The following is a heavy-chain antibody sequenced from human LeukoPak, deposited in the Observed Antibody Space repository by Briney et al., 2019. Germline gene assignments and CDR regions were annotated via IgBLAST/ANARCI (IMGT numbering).Heavy chain of an antibody. Sequence: SQTLSLTCTVSGDSISSGGYYWTWIRQRPGKGLEWIGYIYYSGNTYYNSSLESRLTISADSSRNQFSLKLSSMTAADTAVYYCARAPLVVLAAALDYHYGMDVWGQGTTVTVSS. CDR1: GDSISSGGYY. CDR3: ARAPLVVLAAALDYHYGMDV. J-gene: IGHJ6*02. CDR2: IYYSGNT. V-gene: IGHV4-31*03. D-gene: IGHD2-15*01.